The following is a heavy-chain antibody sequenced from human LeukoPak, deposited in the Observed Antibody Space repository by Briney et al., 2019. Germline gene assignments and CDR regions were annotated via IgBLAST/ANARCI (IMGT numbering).Heavy chain of an antibody. D-gene: IGHD3-22*01. V-gene: IGHV1-69*13. CDR1: GGTFSSYA. Sequence: VASVKVSCKASGGTFSSYAISWVRQAPGQGLEWMGGIIPIFGTANYAQKFQGRVTITADESTSTAYMELSSLRSEDTAVYYCAKVYYYDSSGYYYVWGQGTLVTVSS. J-gene: IGHJ4*02. CDR3: AKVYYYDSSGYYYV. CDR2: IIPIFGTA.